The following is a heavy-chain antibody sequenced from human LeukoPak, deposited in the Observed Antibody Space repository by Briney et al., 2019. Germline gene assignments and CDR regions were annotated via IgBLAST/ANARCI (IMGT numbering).Heavy chain of an antibody. D-gene: IGHD6-13*01. Sequence: PGGSLRLSCAASGFTFSSYEMNWVRQAPGKGLEWVSYISSSGSTIYYADSVKGRFTISRDNAKNSLYLQMNSLRAEDTALYYCARVIAAAGNLVGWFDPWGQGTLVTVSS. J-gene: IGHJ5*02. V-gene: IGHV3-48*03. CDR2: ISSSGSTI. CDR3: ARVIAAAGNLVGWFDP. CDR1: GFTFSSYE.